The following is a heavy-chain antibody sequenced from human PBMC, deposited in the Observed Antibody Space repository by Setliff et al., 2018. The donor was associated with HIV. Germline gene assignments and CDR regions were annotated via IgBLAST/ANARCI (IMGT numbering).Heavy chain of an antibody. D-gene: IGHD3-10*01. CDR1: GGSFSTYY. J-gene: IGHJ3*01. V-gene: IGHV4-4*07. Sequence: SETLSLTCTVSGGSFSTYYWSWIRQPAGEGPEYIGRVHSTGTTIYNPSLKSRVTMSVDASTIQLSLKLRSVTAADTAVYYCARARITMIGGRLEPYAFDRWGQGTKVTVSS. CDR2: VHSTGTT. CDR3: ARARITMIGGRLEPYAFDR.